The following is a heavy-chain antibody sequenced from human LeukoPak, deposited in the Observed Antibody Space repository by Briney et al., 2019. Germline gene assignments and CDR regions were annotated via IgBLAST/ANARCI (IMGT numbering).Heavy chain of an antibody. CDR2: INPNSGGT. V-gene: IGHV1-2*02. J-gene: IGHJ4*02. D-gene: IGHD3-9*01. CDR3: AIANYDILTGYYYLDY. Sequence: AASVKVSCKASGYTFTGYYMHWVRQAPGQGLEWMGWINPNSGGTNYAQKFQGRVTMTRDTSISTAYMELSRLRSDDTAAYYCAIANYDILTGYYYLDYWGQGTLVTVSS. CDR1: GYTFTGYY.